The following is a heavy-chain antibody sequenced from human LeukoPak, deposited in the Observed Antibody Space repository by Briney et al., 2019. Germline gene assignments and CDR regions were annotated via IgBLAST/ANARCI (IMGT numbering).Heavy chain of an antibody. J-gene: IGHJ3*01. CDR3: ARISSSNWYNERGAFDV. Sequence: GSLRLSCAASGFTFSSYSMNWVRQAPGKGLEWIGEIYHSGSTNYNPSLKSRVTISVDTSKNQFSLKLRSVTAADTAVYYCARISSSNWYNERGAFDVWGQGTMVTVSS. CDR1: GFTFSSYS. CDR2: IYHSGST. V-gene: IGHV4-4*02. D-gene: IGHD6-13*01.